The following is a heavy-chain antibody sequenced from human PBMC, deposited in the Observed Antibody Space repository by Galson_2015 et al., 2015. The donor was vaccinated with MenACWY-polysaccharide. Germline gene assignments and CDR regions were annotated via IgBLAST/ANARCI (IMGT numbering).Heavy chain of an antibody. Sequence: QSGAEVKKPGASVTVSCKASGSTFTTYYMHWVRQAPGQGLEWMGIINPSGGTTRYAQKFQGRVTMTRDTSTSTVYMELSSLRSEDTAVYYCARESGRIGAAERLFDYWGQGTLVTVSS. CDR3: ARESGRIGAAERLFDY. V-gene: IGHV1-46*01. CDR2: INPSGGTT. CDR1: GSTFTTYY. D-gene: IGHD6-13*01. J-gene: IGHJ4*02.